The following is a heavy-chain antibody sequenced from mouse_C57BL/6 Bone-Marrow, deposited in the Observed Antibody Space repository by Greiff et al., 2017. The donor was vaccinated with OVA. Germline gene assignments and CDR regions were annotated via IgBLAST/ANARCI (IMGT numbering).Heavy chain of an antibody. D-gene: IGHD1-1*01. J-gene: IGHJ1*03. CDR2: IDPSDSYT. CDR1: GYTFTSYW. Sequence: QVQLQQPGAELVRPGPSVKLSCKASGYTFTSYWMHWVKQRPGQDLEWIGVIDPSDSYTNYNQKFKGKATLTVDTSSSTAYMQLSSLTSEDSAVYYCARSNYGSSYDRYFDVWGTGTTVTVSS. V-gene: IGHV1-59*01. CDR3: ARSNYGSSYDRYFDV.